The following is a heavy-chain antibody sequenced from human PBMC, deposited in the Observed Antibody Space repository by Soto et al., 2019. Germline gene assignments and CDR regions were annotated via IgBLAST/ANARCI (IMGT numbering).Heavy chain of an antibody. Sequence: LSETLSLTCTVSGGSISSSGYYWSWIRQHPEKGLEWIGNIYYSGGTYYNPSLKSRLTISIDTSNNQFSLKLSSVTAADTAIYYCARAAYGAYGRLNWFDPWGQGTLVTVSS. CDR2: IYYSGGT. CDR3: ARAAYGAYGRLNWFDP. J-gene: IGHJ5*02. V-gene: IGHV4-31*03. CDR1: GGSISSSGYY. D-gene: IGHD4-17*01.